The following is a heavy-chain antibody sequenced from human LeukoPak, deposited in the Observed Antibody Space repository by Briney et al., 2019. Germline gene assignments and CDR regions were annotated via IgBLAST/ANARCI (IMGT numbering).Heavy chain of an antibody. Sequence: ASVKVSCKASGYTFTGYYMHWVRQAPGQGLEWMGWINPNSGGTNYAQKFQGRVTMTRDTSISTAYMELSSLRSEDTAVYYCAYRDVLAVVPGGDYWGQGTLVTVSS. CDR1: GYTFTGYY. D-gene: IGHD2-2*01. V-gene: IGHV1-2*02. CDR3: AYRDVLAVVPGGDY. J-gene: IGHJ4*02. CDR2: INPNSGGT.